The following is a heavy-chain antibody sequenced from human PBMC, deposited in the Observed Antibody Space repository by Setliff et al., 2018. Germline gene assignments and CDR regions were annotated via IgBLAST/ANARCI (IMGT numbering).Heavy chain of an antibody. CDR3: ARSYHLVLTNWFDA. Sequence: SETLSLTCTVSGDSITRSGYYWGWVRQSPGKGLEWIGSMYYIGSYDYNPSLKSRVTISLDTSNNQFSLKLTSVTAADTAVYYCARSYHLVLTNWFDAWGQGIRVTVSS. CDR2: MYYIGSY. V-gene: IGHV4-39*07. D-gene: IGHD1-26*01. CDR1: GDSITRSGYY. J-gene: IGHJ5*02.